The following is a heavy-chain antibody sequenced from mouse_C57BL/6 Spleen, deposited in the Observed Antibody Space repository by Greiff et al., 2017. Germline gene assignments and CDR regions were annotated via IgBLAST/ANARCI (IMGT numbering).Heavy chain of an antibody. CDR2: IYPGSGST. D-gene: IGHD1-1*01. Sequence: VQLQQPGAELVQPGASVKMSCKASGYTFTSYWITWVKQRPGQGLEWIGDIYPGSGSTNYNEKFKSKATLTVDTSTITAYIQLSSLTSEASAVYTWERADLAGYAMDYWGQGTSVTVSS. V-gene: IGHV1-55*01. CDR3: ERADLAGYAMDY. CDR1: GYTFTSYW. J-gene: IGHJ4*01.